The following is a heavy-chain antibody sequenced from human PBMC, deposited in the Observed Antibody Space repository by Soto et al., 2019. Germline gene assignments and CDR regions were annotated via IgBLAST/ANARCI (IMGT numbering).Heavy chain of an antibody. CDR1: GGTFSSYT. CDR3: ASLPVKESVVVTAEGGGASGY. Sequence: QVQLVQSGAEVKKPGSSVKVSCKASGGTFSSYTISWVRQAPGQGLEWMGRIIPILGIANYAQKFQGRVTITEDQPKSPACMGLTRLRSVTTAENYWASLPVKESVVVTAEGGGASGYWGQGTLVTVSS. CDR2: IIPILGIA. D-gene: IGHD2-15*01. J-gene: IGHJ4*02. V-gene: IGHV1-69*02.